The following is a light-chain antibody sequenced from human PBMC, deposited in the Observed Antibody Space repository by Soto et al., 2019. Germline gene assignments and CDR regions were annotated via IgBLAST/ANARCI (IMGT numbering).Light chain of an antibody. J-gene: IGLJ1*01. CDR1: SSDIGTNY. CDR3: AGWDDSLSGFYV. V-gene: IGLV1-47*01. CDR2: RNN. Sequence: QSALTQPPSVSGTPGQWITISCSGSSSDIGTNYVYWYQQLPGAAPKLLTYRNNQRPSGVPDRFSGSKSGTSASLAISSLRSEDEAEYHCAGWDDSLSGFYVFGTGTKVTVL.